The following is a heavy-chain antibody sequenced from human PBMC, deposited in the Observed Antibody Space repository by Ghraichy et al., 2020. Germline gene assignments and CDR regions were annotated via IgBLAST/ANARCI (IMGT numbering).Heavy chain of an antibody. J-gene: IGHJ4*02. V-gene: IGHV4-39*01. CDR1: GGSISTSNYY. Sequence: SETLSLTCTVSGGSISTSNYYWGWIRQPPGKGLEWIGSIYYDGSTYYNPSLKSRVTISVETSKNQFSLKLSSVSAADTAVYYCARRPSDSNAYYYGSVDYWGQGTLVTVSS. CDR3: ARRPSDSNAYYYGSVDY. D-gene: IGHD3-22*01. CDR2: IYYDGST.